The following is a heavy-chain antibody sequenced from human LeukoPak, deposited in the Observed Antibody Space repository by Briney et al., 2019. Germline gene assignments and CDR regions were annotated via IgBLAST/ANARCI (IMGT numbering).Heavy chain of an antibody. J-gene: IGHJ6*03. CDR3: ARDVAAAADENYYYYYYMDV. CDR2: IYSSGST. V-gene: IGHV4-4*07. Sequence: SETLSLTCTVSGESISSFYWSWIRQPAGKGLEWIGHIYSSGSTNYNPSLKSRVTISVDTSKNQFSLKLSSVTAADTAVYYCARDVAAAADENYYYYYYMDVWGKGTTVTISS. CDR1: GESISSFY. D-gene: IGHD6-13*01.